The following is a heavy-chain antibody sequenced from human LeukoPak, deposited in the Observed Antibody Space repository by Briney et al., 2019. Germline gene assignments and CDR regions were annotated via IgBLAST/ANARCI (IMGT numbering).Heavy chain of an antibody. J-gene: IGHJ5*02. Sequence: GGSLRLSCTASGFTFDNYAMIWVRQAPGKGLEWVSAISGSGGSTYYADSVKGRFTISRDNSKNTLYLQMNSLRAEDTAVYYCARKGVGATSWFDPWGQGTLVTVSS. D-gene: IGHD1-26*01. CDR1: GFTFDNYA. CDR3: ARKGVGATSWFDP. CDR2: ISGSGGST. V-gene: IGHV3-23*01.